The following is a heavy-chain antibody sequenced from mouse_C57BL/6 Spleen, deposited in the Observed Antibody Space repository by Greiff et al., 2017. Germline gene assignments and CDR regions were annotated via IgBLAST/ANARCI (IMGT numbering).Heavy chain of an antibody. CDR3: ARGGTYGSSDGYFDV. CDR1: GYTFTSYW. D-gene: IGHD1-1*01. CDR2: IDPSDSYT. J-gene: IGHJ1*03. Sequence: VQLQQPGAELVMPGASVKLSCKASGYTFTSYWMHWVKQRPGQGLEWIGEIDPSDSYTNYNQKFKGKSTLTVDKSSSTAYMQLSSLTSEDSAVYYCARGGTYGSSDGYFDVWGTGTTVTVSS. V-gene: IGHV1-69*01.